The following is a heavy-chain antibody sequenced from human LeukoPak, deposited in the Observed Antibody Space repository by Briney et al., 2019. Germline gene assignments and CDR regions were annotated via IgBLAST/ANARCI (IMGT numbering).Heavy chain of an antibody. CDR3: ARVVASTIYQFDY. CDR2: IYNSGST. CDR1: GGSINNGGYY. Sequence: PSETLSLTCTVSGGSINNGGYYWTWVRQHPGKGLEWIGYIYNSGSTYYNPSLKSRITTSVGTSKNQFSLNLTSVAAADTAVYYCARVVASTIYQFDYWGQGTLVTVSS. V-gene: IGHV4-31*03. D-gene: IGHD2-15*01. J-gene: IGHJ4*02.